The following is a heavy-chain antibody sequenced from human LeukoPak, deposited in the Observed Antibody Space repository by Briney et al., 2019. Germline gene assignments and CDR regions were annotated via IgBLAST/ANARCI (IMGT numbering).Heavy chain of an antibody. CDR3: ARDGGYCSGGSCYDLDY. J-gene: IGHJ4*02. CDR1: GYTFTSYG. V-gene: IGHV1-2*02. D-gene: IGHD2-15*01. CDR2: INPNSGGT. Sequence: ASVKVSCKASGYTFTSYGISWVRQAPGQGLEWMGWINPNSGGTNYAQKFQGRVTMTRDTSISTAYMELSRLRSDDTAVYYCARDGGYCSGGSCYDLDYWGQGTLVTVSS.